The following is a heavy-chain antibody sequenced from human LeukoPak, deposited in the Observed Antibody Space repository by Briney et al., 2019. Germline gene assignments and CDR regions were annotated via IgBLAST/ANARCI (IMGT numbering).Heavy chain of an antibody. CDR2: INHSGST. D-gene: IGHD3-10*01. V-gene: IGHV4-34*01. CDR1: GGSFSGYY. J-gene: IGHJ4*02. Sequence: SETLSLTCAVYGGSFSGYYWSWIRQPPGKGLEWIGEINHSGSTNCNPSLKSRVTISVDTSKNQFSLKLSSVTAADTAVYYCARGGMVRGVITTFDYWGQGTLVTVSS. CDR3: ARGGMVRGVITTFDY.